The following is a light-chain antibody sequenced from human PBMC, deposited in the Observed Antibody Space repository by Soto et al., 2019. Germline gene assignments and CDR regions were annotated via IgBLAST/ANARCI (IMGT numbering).Light chain of an antibody. CDR1: QSIRSH. CDR2: AAS. CDR3: QQSFSSPFT. J-gene: IGKJ3*01. Sequence: DIQMTQSPSSLSASVGDRVSITCRASQSIRSHLNWYQHNPGKAPKVLIYAASSLQGGVPSRFSGSGSGTDFTLTIKSLQPEDFATYYCQQSFSSPFTFGPGTKVDVK. V-gene: IGKV1-39*01.